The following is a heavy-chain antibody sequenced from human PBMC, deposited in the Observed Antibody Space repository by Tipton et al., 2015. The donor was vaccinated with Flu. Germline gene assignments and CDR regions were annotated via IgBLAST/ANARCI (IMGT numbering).Heavy chain of an antibody. CDR3: AKDGALWRVY. D-gene: IGHD6-19*01. J-gene: IGHJ4*02. V-gene: IGHV3-23*01. CDR1: GFTFSSYA. CDR2: ISGSGGST. Sequence: FLRLSCAASGFTFSSYAMSWVRQAPGKGLEWVSAISGSGGSTYYADSVKGRFTISRDNSKNTLYLRMNSLRAEDTAVYYCAKDGALWRVYWGQGTLVTVSS.